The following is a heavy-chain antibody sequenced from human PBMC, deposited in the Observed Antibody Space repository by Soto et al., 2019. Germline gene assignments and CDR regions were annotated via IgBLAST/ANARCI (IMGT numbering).Heavy chain of an antibody. D-gene: IGHD6-13*01. CDR3: AKDKQQLGLFDY. CDR1: GFTFSSYG. CDR2: ISYDGSNK. Sequence: QVQLVESGGGVVQPGRSLRLSCAASGFTFSSYGMHWVRQAPGKGLEWVAVISYDGSNKYYADSVKGRFTISRDNSKNTLYLQTNSLRAEDTAVYYCAKDKQQLGLFDYWGQGTLVTVSS. V-gene: IGHV3-30*18. J-gene: IGHJ4*02.